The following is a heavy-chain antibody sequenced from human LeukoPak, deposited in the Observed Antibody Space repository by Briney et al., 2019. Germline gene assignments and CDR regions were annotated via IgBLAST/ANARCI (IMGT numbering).Heavy chain of an antibody. J-gene: IGHJ3*02. D-gene: IGHD2-15*01. V-gene: IGHV3-33*01. CDR1: GFTFSSYG. CDR3: ARGMTLRAFDI. Sequence: GGSLRLSCAASGFTFSSYGMHWVRQAPGKGLEWVAVIWYDGSNKYYADSVKGRFTISRDNSKNTLYLQMNSLRAEDTAVYYCARGMTLRAFDIWCRGTMVTVSS. CDR2: IWYDGSNK.